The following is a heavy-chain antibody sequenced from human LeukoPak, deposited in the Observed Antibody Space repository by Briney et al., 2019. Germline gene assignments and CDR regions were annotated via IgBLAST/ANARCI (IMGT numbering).Heavy chain of an antibody. CDR1: GFTFSSYS. V-gene: IGHV3-21*01. CDR2: ISSSSSYI. D-gene: IGHD3-3*01. J-gene: IGHJ5*02. CDR3: ARAKILEWLLGNWFDP. Sequence: GGSLRLSCAASGFTFSSYSMNWVRQAPGKGLEWVSSISSSSSYIYYADSVKGRFTISRDNAKNSLYLQMNSLRAEDRAVYYCARAKILEWLLGNWFDPWGQGTLVTVSS.